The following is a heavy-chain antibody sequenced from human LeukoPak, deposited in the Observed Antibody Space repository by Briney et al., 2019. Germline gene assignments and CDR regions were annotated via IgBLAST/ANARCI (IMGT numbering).Heavy chain of an antibody. V-gene: IGHV4-59*01. CDR3: ARVRKYYYDSSRRIPSARWFDP. Sequence: SETLSLTCTVSGGSISSYYWSWVRQPPGKGLEWIGYIYYSGSTNYNPSLKGRVTISVDTSKNQFSLKLSSVTAADTAVYYCARVRKYYYDSSRRIPSARWFDPWGQGTLVTVSS. CDR2: IYYSGST. J-gene: IGHJ5*02. CDR1: GGSISSYY. D-gene: IGHD3-22*01.